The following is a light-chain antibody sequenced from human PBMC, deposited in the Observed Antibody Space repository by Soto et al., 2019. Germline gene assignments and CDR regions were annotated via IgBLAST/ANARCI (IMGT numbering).Light chain of an antibody. V-gene: IGLV2-14*01. CDR3: CSLTTRDSHV. CDR1: SSDVGAHKL. Sequence: QSVLTQPASVSGSPGQSNTISCSGTSSDVGAHKLVSWYQQQPGRAPKLMIYAVSNRTSGVSNRFSGSKSGNTASLTISGLQAEDEADYYCCSLTTRDSHVFGTGTKVTVL. CDR2: AVS. J-gene: IGLJ1*01.